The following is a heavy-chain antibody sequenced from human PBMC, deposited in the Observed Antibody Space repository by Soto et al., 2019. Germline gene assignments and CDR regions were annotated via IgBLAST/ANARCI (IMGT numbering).Heavy chain of an antibody. CDR3: SKGGTHFDY. CDR1: GFTFSSWT. J-gene: IGHJ4*02. CDR2: ISTSSTYI. D-gene: IGHD1-1*01. Sequence: EVQLAESGGGLVKPGGSLTLSCTVSGFTFSSWTMNWVRQAPGKGLEWVSSISTSSTYIYYADSVKGRFTISRDNAKDSVYLNMNNLRADDTAVYYCSKGGTHFDYWGQGTLLTVSS. V-gene: IGHV3-21*02.